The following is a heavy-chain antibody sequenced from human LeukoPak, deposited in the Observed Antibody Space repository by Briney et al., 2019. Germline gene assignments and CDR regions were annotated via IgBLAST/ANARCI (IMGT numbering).Heavy chain of an antibody. V-gene: IGHV1-69*06. CDR3: ARNSEGSYRPFDY. CDR2: INPIFGTA. J-gene: IGHJ4*02. CDR1: GGTFSSYA. D-gene: IGHD3-16*02. Sequence: PVKVSCKASGGTFSSYAISWVRQAPGQGLEWMGGINPIFGTANYAQKFQGRVTITADKSTSTAYMELSSLRSEDTAVYYCARNSEGSYRPFDYWGQGTLVTVSS.